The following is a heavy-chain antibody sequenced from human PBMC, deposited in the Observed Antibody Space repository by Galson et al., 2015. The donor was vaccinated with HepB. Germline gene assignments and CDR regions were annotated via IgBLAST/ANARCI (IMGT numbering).Heavy chain of an antibody. CDR2: INAGNGNT. V-gene: IGHV1-3*01. Sequence: SVKVSCKASGYTFTNYAMHWVRQAPGQRLEWMGWINAGNGNTKYLEKLQGRVTITRDTSASTVYMELSSLRSEDTAVYYCARERLAVAGTFDSWGQGTLVTVSS. D-gene: IGHD6-19*01. CDR1: GYTFTNYA. CDR3: ARERLAVAGTFDS. J-gene: IGHJ4*02.